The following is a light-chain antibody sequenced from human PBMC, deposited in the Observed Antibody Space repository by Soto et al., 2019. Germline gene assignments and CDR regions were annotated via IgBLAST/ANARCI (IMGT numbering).Light chain of an antibody. J-gene: IGKJ1*01. Sequence: AIQLTQSPSSLSASVRDSVTITCRASQGISSALAWYQQKPGKAPKLLIYDASSLERGVPSRFSGSGSGTDFTLTISSLEPEDFAVYYCQQRSNWPPWTFGQGTKVDI. CDR2: DAS. V-gene: IGKV1D-13*01. CDR3: QQRSNWPPWT. CDR1: QGISSA.